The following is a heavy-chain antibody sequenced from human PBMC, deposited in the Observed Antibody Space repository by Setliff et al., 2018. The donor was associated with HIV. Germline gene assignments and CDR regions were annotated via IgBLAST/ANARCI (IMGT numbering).Heavy chain of an antibody. V-gene: IGHV1-2*02. D-gene: IGHD3-3*01. CDR2: INPSDGGA. Sequence: ASVKVSCKASGYPFSGYGISWERQAPGQGLEWMGWINPSDGGAKYAHNFEGRVTMTRDTSISTFYMEVTRLTSDDTAVYYCARHANYDFWSGYWGYYFDYWGQGTLVTVSS. CDR3: ARHANYDFWSGYWGYYFDY. CDR1: GYPFSGYG. J-gene: IGHJ4*02.